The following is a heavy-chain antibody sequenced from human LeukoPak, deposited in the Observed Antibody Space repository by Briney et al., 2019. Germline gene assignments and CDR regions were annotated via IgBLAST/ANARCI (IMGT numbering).Heavy chain of an antibody. D-gene: IGHD4-11*01. V-gene: IGHV1-69*02. CDR3: ARFRETTVAPDAFDI. Sequence: SVKVSCKASGGTFRSYTISWVRQAPGQGLEWMGRIIPILGIANYAQKFQGRVTITADKSTSTAYMELSSLRSEDTAVYYCARFRETTVAPDAFDIWGQGTMVTVSS. J-gene: IGHJ3*02. CDR1: GGTFRSYT. CDR2: IIPILGIA.